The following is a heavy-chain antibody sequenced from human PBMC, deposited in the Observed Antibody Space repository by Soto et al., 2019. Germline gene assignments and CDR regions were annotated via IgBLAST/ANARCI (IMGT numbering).Heavy chain of an antibody. CDR2: IIPIFGTA. V-gene: IGHV1-69*13. J-gene: IGHJ5*02. D-gene: IGHD6-6*01. CDR3: ARGYSSSGLYGKFDP. Sequence: GASVKVSCKASGGTFSSYAISWVRRAPGQGLEWMGGIIPIFGTANYAQKFQGRVTITADESTSTAYMELSSLRSEDTAVYYCARGYSSSGLYGKFDPWGQGTLVTVSS. CDR1: GGTFSSYA.